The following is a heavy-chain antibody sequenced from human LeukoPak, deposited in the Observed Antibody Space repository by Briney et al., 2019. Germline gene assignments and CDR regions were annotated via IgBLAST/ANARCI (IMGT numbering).Heavy chain of an antibody. Sequence: GGSLRLSCAASGFTFSSYEMNWVRQAPGKGLEWVSYISSSGSTIYYADSVKGRFTISRDNAKNSLYLQMNSLRAEDTAVYYCARGDYGDPRWYFDLWGRGTLATVSS. CDR2: ISSSGSTI. CDR3: ARGDYGDPRWYFDL. J-gene: IGHJ2*01. D-gene: IGHD4-17*01. V-gene: IGHV3-48*03. CDR1: GFTFSSYE.